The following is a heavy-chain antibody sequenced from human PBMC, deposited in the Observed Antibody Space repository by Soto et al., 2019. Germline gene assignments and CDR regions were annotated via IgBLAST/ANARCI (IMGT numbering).Heavy chain of an antibody. CDR3: APRGIQLWFDS. V-gene: IGHV3-23*01. CDR1: GFTFSSYA. Sequence: GESLKISCVGSGFTFSSYAMSWVRQAPGKGLEWVSAITASGGSTFYADSVKGRFTISRDNSKGTLYLQMNSLSADDTAVYYCAPRGIQLWFDSWGQGTLVTVSS. CDR2: ITASGGST. D-gene: IGHD1-1*01. J-gene: IGHJ5*01.